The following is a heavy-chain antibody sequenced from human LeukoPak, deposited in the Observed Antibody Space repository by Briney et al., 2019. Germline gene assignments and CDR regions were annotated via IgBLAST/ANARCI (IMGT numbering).Heavy chain of an antibody. CDR3: AKARFCNTVTCYAFDI. Sequence: GGSLRLSCAASGFTFSTYAMSWVRQAPWKGLEWVSGISDSGDNTYYADSVKGRFTISRDNFRNTLRLQMNSLRAADTAVYYCAKARFCNTVTCYAFDIRGQGTMVTVSS. CDR1: GFTFSTYA. CDR2: ISDSGDNT. V-gene: IGHV3-23*01. J-gene: IGHJ3*02. D-gene: IGHD2-15*01.